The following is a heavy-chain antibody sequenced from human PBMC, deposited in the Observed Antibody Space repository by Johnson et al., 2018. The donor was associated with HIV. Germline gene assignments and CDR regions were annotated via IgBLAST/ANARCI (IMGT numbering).Heavy chain of an antibody. V-gene: IGHV3-30-3*02. CDR1: GFTFSSYG. CDR2: ISYDGSNK. Sequence: VQLVESGGGVVQPGRSLRLSCAASGFTFSSYGVHWVRQAPGKGLEWVAVISYDGSNKYYADSVKGRFTIYRDNSKNTLYLQMKSLRDEDTAVYFCAKPNGNAFDIWGQGTMVTVSS. CDR3: AKPNGNAFDI. J-gene: IGHJ3*02. D-gene: IGHD4-23*01.